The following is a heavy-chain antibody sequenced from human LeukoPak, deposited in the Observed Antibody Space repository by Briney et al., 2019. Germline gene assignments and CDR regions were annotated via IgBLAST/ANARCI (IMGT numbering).Heavy chain of an antibody. CDR2: ISAYNGNT. J-gene: IGHJ1*01. CDR1: GYTFTSYA. V-gene: IGHV1-18*01. Sequence: GASVKVSCKASGYTFTSYAISWVRQAPGQGLEWMGWISAYNGNTNYVQKLQGRVTMTTDTSTSTAYMELRSLRSDDTAVYYCARDGQSRDYGGGDCLPGHFQKWGQGTLVTVSS. CDR3: ARDGQSRDYGGGDCLPGHFQK. D-gene: IGHD2-21*02.